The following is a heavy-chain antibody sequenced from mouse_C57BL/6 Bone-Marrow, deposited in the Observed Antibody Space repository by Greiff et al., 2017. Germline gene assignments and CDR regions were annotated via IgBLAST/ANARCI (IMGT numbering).Heavy chain of an antibody. CDR1: GYTFTSYW. J-gene: IGHJ2*01. V-gene: IGHV1-74*01. D-gene: IGHD1-1*01. Sequence: QVQLKQPGAELVKPGASVKVSCKASGYTFTSYWMHWVKQRPGQGLEWIGRIHPSDSDTNYNQKFKGKATLTVDKSSSTAYMQLSSLTSEDSAVYYCARPYYYGSSYVKLGYFDYWGQGTTLTVSS. CDR3: ARPYYYGSSYVKLGYFDY. CDR2: IHPSDSDT.